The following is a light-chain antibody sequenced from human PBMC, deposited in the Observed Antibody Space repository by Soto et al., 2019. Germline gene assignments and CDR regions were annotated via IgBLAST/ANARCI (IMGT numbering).Light chain of an antibody. CDR2: EGN. CDR3: CSYAGSTTSWV. J-gene: IGLJ3*02. CDR1: SSDVGSYNL. Sequence: QSALTQPASVSGSPGQSITISCTGASSDVGSYNLVSWYQQHPGKAPKLMIYEGNKRPSGVSNRFSGSKSGNTASLTISRLQAEDEADYYCCSYAGSTTSWVFGGGTKVTVL. V-gene: IGLV2-23*01.